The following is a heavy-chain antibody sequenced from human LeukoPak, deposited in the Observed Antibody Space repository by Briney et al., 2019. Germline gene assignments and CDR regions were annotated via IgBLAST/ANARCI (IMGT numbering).Heavy chain of an antibody. J-gene: IGHJ4*02. Sequence: GGSLRLSCAASGFTFSSYGMHWVRQAPGKGLEWVAFIRYDRSNKYYADSVKGRFTISRDNSKNTLYLQMNSLRAEDTAVYYCAKDLSKIAAEFLSLFDYWGQGTLVTVSS. CDR1: GFTFSSYG. D-gene: IGHD6-13*01. CDR2: IRYDRSNK. V-gene: IGHV3-30*02. CDR3: AKDLSKIAAEFLSLFDY.